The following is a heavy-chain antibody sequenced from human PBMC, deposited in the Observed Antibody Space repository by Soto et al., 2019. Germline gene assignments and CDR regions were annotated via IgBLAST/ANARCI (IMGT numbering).Heavy chain of an antibody. CDR1: GYTFTGYY. V-gene: IGHV1-2*02. Sequence: ASVKVSCKASGYTFTGYYMHWVRQAPGQGLEWMGWINPNSGGTNYAQKFQGRVTMTRDTSISTAYMELSRLRSDDTAVYYCARVPYSSSWYDAYWSQGNLVTV. CDR3: ARVPYSSSWYDAY. CDR2: INPNSGGT. J-gene: IGHJ4*02. D-gene: IGHD6-13*01.